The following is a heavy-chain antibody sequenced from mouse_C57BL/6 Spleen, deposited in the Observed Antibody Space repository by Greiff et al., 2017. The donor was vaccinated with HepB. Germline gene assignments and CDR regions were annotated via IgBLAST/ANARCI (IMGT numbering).Heavy chain of an antibody. CDR3: TRIITTVVAGFDY. V-gene: IGHV1-15*01. D-gene: IGHD1-1*01. Sequence: QVQLQQSGAELVRPGASVTLSCKASGYTFTDYEMHWVKQTPVHGLEWIGAIDPETGGTAYNQKFKGKAILTADKSSSTAYMELRSLTSEDSAVYYCTRIITTVVAGFDYWGQGTTLTVSS. CDR2: IDPETGGT. J-gene: IGHJ2*01. CDR1: GYTFTDYE.